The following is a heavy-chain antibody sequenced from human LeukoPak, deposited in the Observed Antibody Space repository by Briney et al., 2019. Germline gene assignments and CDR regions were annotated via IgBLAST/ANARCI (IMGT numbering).Heavy chain of an antibody. V-gene: IGHV1-2*02. CDR3: ARSNXXAXFDP. CDR2: INPNSGGT. Sequence: ASVKVSCKASGGTFSSYAVSWVRQAPGQGLEWMGWINPNSGGTNYAQKFQGRVTMTRDTSISTAYMELSRLRSDDTAVYYCARSNXXAXFDPWGQGTLVTVSS. CDR1: GGTFSSYA. J-gene: IGHJ5*02.